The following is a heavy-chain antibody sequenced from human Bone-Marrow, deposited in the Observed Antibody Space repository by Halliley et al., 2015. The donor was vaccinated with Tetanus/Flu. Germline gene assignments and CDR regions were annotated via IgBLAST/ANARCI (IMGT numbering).Heavy chain of an antibody. D-gene: IGHD2-15*01. CDR2: PSASYP. J-gene: IGHJ4*02. CDR3: ARQREADIVVVVAVDLDY. V-gene: IGHV5-10-1*01. Sequence: PSASYPNYSPSFQGHVPISADKSISTAYLQWSSLKASDTAMYYCARQREADIVVVVAVDLDYWGQGTLVTVSS.